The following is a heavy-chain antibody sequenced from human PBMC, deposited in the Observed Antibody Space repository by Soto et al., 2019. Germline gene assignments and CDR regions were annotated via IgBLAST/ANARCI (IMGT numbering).Heavy chain of an antibody. D-gene: IGHD1-26*01. Sequence: ASETLSLTCTFSGGSISSYYWSWIRQPPGKGLEWIGYIYYSGSTNYNPSLKSRVTISVDTSKNQFSLKLSSVTAADTAVYYCARDASGSYRRLHAFDIWGQGTMVTVSS. V-gene: IGHV4-59*01. CDR2: IYYSGST. CDR1: GGSISSYY. J-gene: IGHJ3*02. CDR3: ARDASGSYRRLHAFDI.